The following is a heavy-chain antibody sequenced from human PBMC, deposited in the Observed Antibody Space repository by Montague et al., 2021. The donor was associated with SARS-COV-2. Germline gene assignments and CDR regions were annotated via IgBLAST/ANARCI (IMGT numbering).Heavy chain of an antibody. CDR3: ARRESMVRGVIITFSSPCDY. D-gene: IGHD3-10*01. V-gene: IGHV4-39*01. Sequence: SETLSLTCTVSGGSISSSSYYWGWIRQPPGKGLEWIGSLYYSGSTYYNPSLKSRVTISVDTSKTQFSLKLSSVTAADTAVYYCARRESMVRGVIITFSSPCDYWGQGTLVTVSS. CDR1: GGSISSSSYY. J-gene: IGHJ4*02. CDR2: LYYSGST.